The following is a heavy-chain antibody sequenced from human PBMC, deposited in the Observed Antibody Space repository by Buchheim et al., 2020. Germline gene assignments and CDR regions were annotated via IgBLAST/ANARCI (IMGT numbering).Heavy chain of an antibody. J-gene: IGHJ4*02. Sequence: QVQLQESGPGLVKPSGTLSLTCVVSGGSISTNNWWSWVRQPPGKGLECIGETYHSGTTNYNPSPKSRVTISVDKSKNQFSPKLSSVTAADTAVYYCARIRNGSGRPFDYWGQGTL. D-gene: IGHD3-10*01. CDR1: GGSISTNNW. CDR3: ARIRNGSGRPFDY. CDR2: TYHSGTT. V-gene: IGHV4-4*02.